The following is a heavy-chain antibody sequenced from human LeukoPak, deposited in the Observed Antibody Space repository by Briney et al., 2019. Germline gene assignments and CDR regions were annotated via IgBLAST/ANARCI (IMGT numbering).Heavy chain of an antibody. CDR1: GGSISSYY. V-gene: IGHV4-59*08. Sequence: SETLSLTCTVSGGSISSYYWTWIRQPPGKGLGWIGYIYYSGSTNYNPSLKSRVTISVDTSKNQFSLKLSSVTAADTAVYYCARQDVATSHDAFDIWGQGTMVTVSS. CDR2: IYYSGST. J-gene: IGHJ3*02. D-gene: IGHD5-12*01. CDR3: ARQDVATSHDAFDI.